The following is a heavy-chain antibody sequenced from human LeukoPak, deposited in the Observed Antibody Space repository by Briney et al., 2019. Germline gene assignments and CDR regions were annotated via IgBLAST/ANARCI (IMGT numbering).Heavy chain of an antibody. V-gene: IGHV4-34*01. CDR2: IDHSGST. CDR1: GGSFSGYY. D-gene: IGHD3-10*01. J-gene: IGHJ4*02. Sequence: SETLSLTCAVYGGSFSGYYRSWIRQPPGKGLEWIGEIDHSGSTNYNPSLKSRVTVSVDTSKRWFSLKMTSVTAADTAVYYCAGVMGGITADYWGQGTLVTVSS. CDR3: AGVMGGITADY.